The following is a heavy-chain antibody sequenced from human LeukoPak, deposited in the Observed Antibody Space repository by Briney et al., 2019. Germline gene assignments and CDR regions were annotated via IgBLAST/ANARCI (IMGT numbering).Heavy chain of an antibody. V-gene: IGHV4-39*01. D-gene: IGHD1-26*01. CDR3: ARTYSGSYYSIHY. J-gene: IGHJ4*02. Sequence: LRLSCAASGFTFSSYEMNWIRQPPGKGLEWIGSIFYSGNTFYNPSLKSRVTISVDTSKNQFSLKLTSVTAADTAVYYCARTYSGSYYSIHYWGQGTLVTVSS. CDR2: IFYSGNT. CDR1: GFTFSSYE.